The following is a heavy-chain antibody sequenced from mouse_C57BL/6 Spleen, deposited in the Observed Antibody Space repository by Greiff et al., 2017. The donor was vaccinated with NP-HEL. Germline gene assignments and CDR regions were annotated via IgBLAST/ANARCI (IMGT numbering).Heavy chain of an antibody. Sequence: QVHVKQSGAELVRPGTSVKVSCKASGYAFTNYLIEWVKQRPGQGLEWIGVINPGSGGTNYNEKFKGKATLTADKSSSTAYMQLSSLTSEDSAVYFCARDYDYDEGSLFAYWGQGTLVTVSA. CDR3: ARDYDYDEGSLFAY. D-gene: IGHD2-4*01. CDR1: GYAFTNYL. V-gene: IGHV1-54*01. CDR2: INPGSGGT. J-gene: IGHJ3*01.